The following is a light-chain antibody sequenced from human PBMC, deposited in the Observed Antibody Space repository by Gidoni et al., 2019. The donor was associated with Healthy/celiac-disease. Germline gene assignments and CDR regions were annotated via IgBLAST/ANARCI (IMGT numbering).Light chain of an antibody. V-gene: IGLV2-14*01. CDR2: DVR. J-gene: IGLJ3*02. CDR3: SSYTSSSTLNWV. Sequence: QSALTPPASVSGSPGQSLTISCPGTSSDVGGYNYVSWYPQHPGKAPKLMIYDVRNRPSGVSNRFSGSKSGNPASLTISGLQAEDEADYYCSSYTSSSTLNWVFGGGTKLTVL. CDR1: SSDVGGYNY.